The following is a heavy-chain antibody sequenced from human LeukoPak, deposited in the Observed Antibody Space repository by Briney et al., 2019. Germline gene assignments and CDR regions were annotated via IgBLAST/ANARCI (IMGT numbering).Heavy chain of an antibody. J-gene: IGHJ4*02. CDR1: GFTFSTYA. V-gene: IGHV3-23*01. CDR2: ISGSGGSI. Sequence: GGSLRLSCAASGFTFSTYAMIWVRQAPGKGLEWVSSISGSGGSIYYADSVKGRFTISRDNSKNTLYLQMNNLRAEDTAVYYCAKRITTPGPYFDYWGQGTLVTVSS. CDR3: AKRITTPGPYFDY. D-gene: IGHD6-13*01.